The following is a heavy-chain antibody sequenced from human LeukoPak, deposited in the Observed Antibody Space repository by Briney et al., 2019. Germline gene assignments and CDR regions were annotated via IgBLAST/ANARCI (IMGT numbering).Heavy chain of an antibody. V-gene: IGHV3-21*01. CDR2: TSSSSSYI. CDR1: GFTFSSYS. D-gene: IGHD6-13*01. Sequence: GGSLRLSCAASGFTFSSYSMNWVRQAPGKGLEWVSSTSSSSSYIYYADSVKGRFTISRDNAKNSLYLQMNSLRAEDTAVYYCARELIPAAGIDYWGQGTLVTISS. CDR3: ARELIPAAGIDY. J-gene: IGHJ4*02.